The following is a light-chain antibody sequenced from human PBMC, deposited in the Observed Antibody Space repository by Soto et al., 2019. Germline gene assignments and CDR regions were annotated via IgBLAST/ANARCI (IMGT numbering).Light chain of an antibody. CDR1: SSDVGGYHY. Sequence: SALTQPRSVSGSPGQSVTISCTGASSDVGGYHYVSWYQQHPGKAPKLMIYDVSKRPSGAPDRFSGSKSGNTASLTISGLQTEDEADYYCCSYAGRYTYVFGTGTKLTVL. CDR3: CSYAGRYTYV. J-gene: IGLJ1*01. CDR2: DVS. V-gene: IGLV2-11*01.